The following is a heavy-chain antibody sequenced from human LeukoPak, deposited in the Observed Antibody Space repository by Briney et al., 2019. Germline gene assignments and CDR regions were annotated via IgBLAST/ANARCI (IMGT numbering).Heavy chain of an antibody. D-gene: IGHD2-15*01. Sequence: GGSLRLSCAASGFTFSSYSMNWVRQAPGKGLEWVSYISSRGSTIYYADSVKGRFTISRDNAKNSLYLQMNSLRAEDTAVYYCARDGYCSGGSCYSSLDYWGQGTLVTVSS. CDR2: ISSRGSTI. CDR3: ARDGYCSGGSCYSSLDY. CDR1: GFTFSSYS. J-gene: IGHJ4*02. V-gene: IGHV3-48*04.